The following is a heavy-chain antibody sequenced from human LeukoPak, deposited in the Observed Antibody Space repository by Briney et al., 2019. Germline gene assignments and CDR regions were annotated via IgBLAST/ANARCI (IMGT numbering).Heavy chain of an antibody. CDR3: AKEGRFGEFLGYYFDY. V-gene: IGHV3-9*01. CDR1: GFTFDDYA. Sequence: LSLTCAASGFTFDDYAMHWVRQAPGKGLEWVSGISWNSGSIGYADSVKGRFTISRDNAKNSLYLQMNSLRAEDTALYYCAKEGRFGEFLGYYFDYWGQGTLVTVSS. CDR2: ISWNSGSI. D-gene: IGHD3-10*01. J-gene: IGHJ4*02.